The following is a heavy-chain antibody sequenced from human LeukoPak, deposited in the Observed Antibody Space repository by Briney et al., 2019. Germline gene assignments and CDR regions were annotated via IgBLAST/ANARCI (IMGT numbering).Heavy chain of an antibody. V-gene: IGHV1-3*01. CDR2: INAGNGDT. D-gene: IGHD1-26*01. Sequence: ASVKVSCKASGYTFTDYTIHWVRQAPGQRLEWMGWINAGNGDTKYSQNFQGRVAITRVTSASTAHMELSSLRSEDTAVYYCARGRGSYSLDYWGQGTLVTVSS. CDR3: ARGRGSYSLDY. CDR1: GYTFTDYT. J-gene: IGHJ4*02.